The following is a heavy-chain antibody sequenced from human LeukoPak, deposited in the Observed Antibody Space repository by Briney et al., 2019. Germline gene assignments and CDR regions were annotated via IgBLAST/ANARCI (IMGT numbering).Heavy chain of an antibody. CDR1: GSTFTGYY. CDR3: ARDHRYCSSTSCYTPYNCFDP. D-gene: IGHD2-2*02. J-gene: IGHJ5*02. V-gene: IGHV1-2*02. Sequence: GASVKVSCKASGSTFTGYYMHWVRQAPGQRLEWMGWINPNSGGTNYAQKFQGRVTMTRDTSISTGYMELSRLRSDDTAVYYCARDHRYCSSTSCYTPYNCFDPWGQGTLVTVSS. CDR2: INPNSGGT.